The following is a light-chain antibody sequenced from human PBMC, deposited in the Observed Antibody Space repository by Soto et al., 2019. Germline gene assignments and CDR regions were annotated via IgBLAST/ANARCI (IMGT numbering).Light chain of an antibody. CDR1: QSVSSN. J-gene: IGKJ1*01. V-gene: IGKV3-15*01. CDR3: QQYNNGPRT. CDR2: AAS. Sequence: DIWMTQSPSTLAVSPGERATLSCKASQSVSSNLAWYHQKPGQAPRLLIYAASTRATGIPARFSGSGSGTEFTLTISSLQSEDFAVYYCQQYNNGPRTFGQGTKVDIK.